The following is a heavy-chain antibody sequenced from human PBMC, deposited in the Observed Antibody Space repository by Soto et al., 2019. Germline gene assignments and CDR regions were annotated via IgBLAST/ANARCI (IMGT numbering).Heavy chain of an antibody. Sequence: PSVTMSLTCAVDGGTIIGYYWSWISKTPGKGLEWIGKINHSGSTNYNPSLKSRVTISVDTSKNQFSLKLSSVTAADTAVYYRARGGELRYFDWLLPDTPYYFDYSGQGTLVTVSS. D-gene: IGHD3-9*01. V-gene: IGHV4-34*01. CDR1: GGTIIGYY. J-gene: IGHJ4*02. CDR2: INHSGST. CDR3: ARGGELRYFDWLLPDTPYYFDY.